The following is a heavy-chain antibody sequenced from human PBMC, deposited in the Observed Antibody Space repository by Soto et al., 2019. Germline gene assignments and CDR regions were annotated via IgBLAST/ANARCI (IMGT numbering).Heavy chain of an antibody. V-gene: IGHV4-59*01. CDR3: ARDRGSRA. CDR1: SGSISSYY. D-gene: IGHD3-16*01. J-gene: IGHJ3*01. Sequence: SETLSLTCTVSSGSISSYYWSWIRQPPGKGLKWIGYIYYSGSTNYSPSLKSRITISLDTSKTQFSLKLSSVTAADTAVYYCARDRGSRAWGQGTMVTVSS. CDR2: IYYSGST.